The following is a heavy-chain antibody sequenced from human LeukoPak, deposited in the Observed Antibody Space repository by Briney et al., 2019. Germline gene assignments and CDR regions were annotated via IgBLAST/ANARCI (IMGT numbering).Heavy chain of an antibody. D-gene: IGHD2-2*01. CDR2: IYYSKNT. CDR1: GXSISSSSAY. Sequence: PSETLSLTCTVSGXSISSSSAYWGWIRQPPGKGLEWIGSIYYSKNTYYNPSLKSRVTISADTSKNQFSLKLSSVTAADTAVYYCARIVPAANLYFDHWGQGTVVTVSS. J-gene: IGHJ4*02. V-gene: IGHV4-39*01. CDR3: ARIVPAANLYFDH.